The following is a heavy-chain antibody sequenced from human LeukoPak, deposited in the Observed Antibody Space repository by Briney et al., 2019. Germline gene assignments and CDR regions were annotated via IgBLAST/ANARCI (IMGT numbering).Heavy chain of an antibody. V-gene: IGHV1-69*05. Sequence: SVNVSCKTSGGTFSSYAISWVRQAPGQGLEWMGRIIPIFGSTNYAQKFQGRVTITTDESTSTAYMELSSLRSEDTAVYYCARDPTAGGSGNSLDYWGQGTLVTVSS. CDR3: ARDPTAGGSGNSLDY. J-gene: IGHJ4*02. CDR2: IIPIFGST. CDR1: GGTFSSYA. D-gene: IGHD3-10*01.